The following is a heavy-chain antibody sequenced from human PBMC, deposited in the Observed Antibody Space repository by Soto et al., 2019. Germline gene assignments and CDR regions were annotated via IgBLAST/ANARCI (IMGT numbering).Heavy chain of an antibody. CDR1: GDSVSINSAA. CDR2: TYYRSKWYN. CDR3: ARGDCSGGSCYVSSFFDY. D-gene: IGHD2-15*01. Sequence: SQRRSLTCAISGDSVSINSAAWNWIRQFPSRGLEWLGRTYYRSKWYNDYAVSVKSRITINPDTSKNQFSLQLNSVTPEDTAVYYCARGDCSGGSCYVSSFFDYWGQGTLVTVSS. V-gene: IGHV6-1*01. J-gene: IGHJ4*02.